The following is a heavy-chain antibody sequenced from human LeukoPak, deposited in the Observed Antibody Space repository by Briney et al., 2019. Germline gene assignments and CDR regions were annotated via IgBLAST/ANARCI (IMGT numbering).Heavy chain of an antibody. D-gene: IGHD2-2*01. CDR3: AKPGSSTSCFDY. CDR1: GFTFSSYW. Sequence: GGSLRLSCAASGFTFSSYWMHWVRQAPGKGLEWVSAISGSGGSTYYADSVKGWFTISRDNSKNTLYLQMNSLRAEDTAVYYCAKPGSSTSCFDYWGQGTLVTVSS. CDR2: ISGSGGST. J-gene: IGHJ4*02. V-gene: IGHV3-23*01.